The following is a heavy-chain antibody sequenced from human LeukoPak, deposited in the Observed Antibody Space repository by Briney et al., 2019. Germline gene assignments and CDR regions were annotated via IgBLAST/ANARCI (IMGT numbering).Heavy chain of an antibody. CDR2: ISNNGGYT. D-gene: IGHD2-15*01. CDR1: GFTFSSSA. J-gene: IGHJ4*02. Sequence: GGSLRLSCAASGFTFSSSAMSWVRQAPGKGLEWVSAISNNGGYTYYADSVQGRFTISRDNSKSTLCLQMNSLRAEDTAVYYCAKQLGYCSHGSCYFPYWGQGTLVTVSS. V-gene: IGHV3-23*01. CDR3: AKQLGYCSHGSCYFPY.